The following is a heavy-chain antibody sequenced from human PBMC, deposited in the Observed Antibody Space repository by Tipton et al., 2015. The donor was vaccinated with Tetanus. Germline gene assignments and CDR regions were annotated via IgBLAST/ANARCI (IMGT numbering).Heavy chain of an antibody. V-gene: IGHV4-59*01. D-gene: IGHD1-1*01. CDR1: RGPISSYY. J-gene: IGHJ4*02. CDR2: IYNSGNT. CDR3: ARANNEFPKKGPFDY. Sequence: TLSLTCTVSRGPISSYYWSWIRQPPGNGLEWIGYIYNSGNTNYNPSLKSRVTISVDTSKNQFSLRLTSVTAADTAVYYCARANNEFPKKGPFDYWGQGALVIVSS.